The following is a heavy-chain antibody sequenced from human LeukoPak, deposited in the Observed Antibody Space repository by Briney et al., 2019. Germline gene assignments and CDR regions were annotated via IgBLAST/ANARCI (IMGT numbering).Heavy chain of an antibody. Sequence: SETLSLTCTVSGGSISSYYWSWIRQLPGKGLEWIGYIYYSGSTNYNPSLKSRVTISVDTSKNQFSLKLSSVTAADTAVYYCASHRTSRVLFDYWGQGTLVTVSS. V-gene: IGHV4-59*08. D-gene: IGHD2-8*02. CDR3: ASHRTSRVLFDY. CDR2: IYYSGST. CDR1: GGSISSYY. J-gene: IGHJ4*02.